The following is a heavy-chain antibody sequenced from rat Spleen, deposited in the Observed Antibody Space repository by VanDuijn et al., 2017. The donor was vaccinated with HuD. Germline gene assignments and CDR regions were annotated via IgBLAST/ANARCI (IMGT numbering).Heavy chain of an antibody. V-gene: IGHV5-46*01. CDR3: ATDRHYSSYI. J-gene: IGHJ2*01. CDR1: GFIFSMFP. D-gene: IGHD1-2*01. CDR2: IDSSGVNS. Sequence: EVQLVESGGGLVQPGGSMELSCEASGFIFSMFPMAWVRQAPAKGLEWVASIDSSGVNSYFRDSVKGRFTISRDNAKSTLYLQMDSLRSEDTATYYCATDRHYSSYIGGQGVMVTVSS.